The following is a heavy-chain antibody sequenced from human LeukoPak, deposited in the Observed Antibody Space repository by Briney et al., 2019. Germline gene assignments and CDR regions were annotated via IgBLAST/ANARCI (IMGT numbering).Heavy chain of an antibody. D-gene: IGHD3-10*02. CDR1: GDSISSYY. V-gene: IGHV4-59*01. CDR3: ARLQRITMSGPDYWYFDL. CDR2: IYYTGST. J-gene: IGHJ2*01. Sequence: SETLSLTCTVSGDSISSYYWSWIRQPPEKGLEWIGYIYYTGSTNYNPSLKSRVTISLDTSKTQSSLKMNSVTAADTAIYYCARLQRITMSGPDYWYFDLWGRGTLVTVSS.